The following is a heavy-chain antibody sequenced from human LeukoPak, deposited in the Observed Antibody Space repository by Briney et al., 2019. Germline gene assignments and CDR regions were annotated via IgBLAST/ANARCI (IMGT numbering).Heavy chain of an antibody. CDR1: GFTFSSYS. J-gene: IGHJ6*02. D-gene: IGHD2-2*01. CDR3: ASLGYCSSTSCYDYYYYGMDV. V-gene: IGHV3-66*01. CDR2: IYSGGST. Sequence: GGSLRLSCAASGFTFSSYSMNWVRQAPGKGLEWVSVIYSGGSTYYADSAKGRFTISRDNSKNTLYLQMNSLRAEDTAVYYCASLGYCSSTSCYDYYYYGMDVWGQGTTVTVSS.